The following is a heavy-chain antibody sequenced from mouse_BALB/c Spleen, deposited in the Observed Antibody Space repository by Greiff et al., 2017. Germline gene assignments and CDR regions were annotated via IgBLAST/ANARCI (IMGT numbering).Heavy chain of an antibody. J-gene: IGHJ4*01. CDR3: ARDSGDYRHWGAMDY. CDR2: ISDGGSYT. V-gene: IGHV5-4*02. D-gene: IGHD2-4*01. Sequence: DVKLVESGGGLVKPGGSLKLSCAASGFTFSDYYMYWVRQTPEKRLEWVATISDGGSYTYYPDSVKGRFTISRDNAKNNLYLQMSSLKSEDTAMYYCARDSGDYRHWGAMDYWGQGTSVTVSS. CDR1: GFTFSDYY.